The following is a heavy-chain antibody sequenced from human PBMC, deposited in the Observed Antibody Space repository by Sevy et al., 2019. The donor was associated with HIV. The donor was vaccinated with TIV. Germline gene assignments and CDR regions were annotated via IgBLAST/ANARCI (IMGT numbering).Heavy chain of an antibody. CDR3: ARDRYYDASGYYYYYYGMDV. D-gene: IGHD3-22*01. CDR1: GLSVSDNY. Sequence: GGSLRLSCAASGLSVSDNYMNWVRQAPGKGLELVSVICSDGRTYYADSVKGRFTISRDNSKNTLYLHMNNLRPEDTAVYYCARDRYYDASGYYYYYYGMDVWGQGTTVTVSS. V-gene: IGHV3-66*01. CDR2: ICSDGRT. J-gene: IGHJ6*02.